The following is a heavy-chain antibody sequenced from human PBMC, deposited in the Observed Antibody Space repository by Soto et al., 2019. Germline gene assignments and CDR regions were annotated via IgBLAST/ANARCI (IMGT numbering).Heavy chain of an antibody. D-gene: IGHD6-13*01. J-gene: IGHJ4*02. CDR2: IYHSGST. CDR3: ARLGDVFGGQLVAY. CDR1: GGSISSYY. Sequence: QVQLQESGPGLVKPSETLSLTCTVSGGSISSYYWSWIRQPPGKGLEWIGYIYHSGSTKYNPSLRSRVTISVDTSKNQFSLKLSSVTAADTAVYYCARLGDVFGGQLVAYWGQGTLVTVSP. V-gene: IGHV4-59*08.